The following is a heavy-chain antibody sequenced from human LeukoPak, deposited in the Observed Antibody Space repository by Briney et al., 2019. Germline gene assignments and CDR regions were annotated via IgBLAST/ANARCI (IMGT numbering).Heavy chain of an antibody. Sequence: SEALSLTCAVYGGSFSGYYWSWIRQPPGKGLGWIGEINHRGSTNYNPSLKSRVTISVDTSKNQFSLKLSSVTAADTAVYYCARVSNGYYRGSDYWGQGTLVTVSS. CDR1: GGSFSGYY. J-gene: IGHJ4*02. V-gene: IGHV4-34*01. CDR3: ARVSNGYYRGSDY. CDR2: INHRGST. D-gene: IGHD3-22*01.